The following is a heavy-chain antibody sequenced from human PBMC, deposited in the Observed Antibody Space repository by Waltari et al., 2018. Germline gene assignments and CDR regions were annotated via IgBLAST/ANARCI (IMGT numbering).Heavy chain of an antibody. CDR3: ATAARRRDVGDLS. CDR2: ISGSSRTI. J-gene: IGHJ4*02. CDR1: GFTFSSYS. Sequence: EVQLVESGGGLVQPGGSLRLSCGVSGFTFSSYSMNWVRQAPGKGLEGVSYISGSSRTIYYADSVKGRFTISRDNAKNSMHLQMSSLRAEDTAVYYCATAARRRDVGDLSWGQGTLVTVSS. D-gene: IGHD3-16*02. V-gene: IGHV3-48*01.